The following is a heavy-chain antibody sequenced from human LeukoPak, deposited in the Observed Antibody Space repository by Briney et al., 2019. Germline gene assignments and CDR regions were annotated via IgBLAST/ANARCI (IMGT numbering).Heavy chain of an antibody. Sequence: GASVKVSCKASGYTFTSYGINWVRQAPGQGLEWMGWISGNNGKTNYARKFQGRVTMTTDTSTSTAYMELRSLRSDDTAVYFCARGSTVYVHSYYYYYMDVWGKGTTVTVSS. CDR2: ISGNNGKT. D-gene: IGHD2/OR15-2a*01. CDR1: GYTFTSYG. V-gene: IGHV1-18*01. CDR3: ARGSTVYVHSYYYYYMDV. J-gene: IGHJ6*03.